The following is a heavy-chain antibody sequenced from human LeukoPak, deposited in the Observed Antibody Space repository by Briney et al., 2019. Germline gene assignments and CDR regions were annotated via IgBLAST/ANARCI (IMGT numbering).Heavy chain of an antibody. D-gene: IGHD3-10*01. J-gene: IGHJ3*02. CDR1: GFIFSSYW. V-gene: IGHV3-74*01. Sequence: PGGSLRLSCAASGFIFSSYWMHWVRQAPGKGLVWVSRINSDGSSTSYANSVKGRFTISRYNAKNTLYLQMNSLRAEDTAVYYCARANYYGSGRAAFDIWGQGTMVTVSS. CDR2: INSDGSST. CDR3: ARANYYGSGRAAFDI.